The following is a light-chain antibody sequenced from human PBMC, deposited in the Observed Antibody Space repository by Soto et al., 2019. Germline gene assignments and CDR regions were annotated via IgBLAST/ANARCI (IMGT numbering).Light chain of an antibody. Sequence: EIVLSLSPGTLSLFPVADDTLSVRANQNVDSNYLAWYQQKPGQTPRLIIYGASGRADGIPHRFSGSGFGADFTLTIIKVETEDFAVYYCQQYGTPRSVTFGQGTRLEIK. CDR2: GAS. J-gene: IGKJ5*01. CDR3: QQYGTPRSVT. CDR1: QNVDSNY. V-gene: IGKV3-20*01.